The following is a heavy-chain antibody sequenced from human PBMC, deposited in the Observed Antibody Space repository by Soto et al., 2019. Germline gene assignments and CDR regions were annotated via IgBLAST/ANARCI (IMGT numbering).Heavy chain of an antibody. CDR1: GFIFSRAD. D-gene: IGHD2-2*01. CDR3: AIHAWDL. Sequence: EVQLLESGGGLVQPGGSLRLSCAASGFIFSRADMSWVRQTPAKGLEWVSAINGGRAFYGESVEGRFTVSRDDSKNTMYLQMNSLRVEDTAIYYCAIHAWDLWGQGTLFTFSS. CDR2: INGGRA. J-gene: IGHJ5*02. V-gene: IGHV3-23*01.